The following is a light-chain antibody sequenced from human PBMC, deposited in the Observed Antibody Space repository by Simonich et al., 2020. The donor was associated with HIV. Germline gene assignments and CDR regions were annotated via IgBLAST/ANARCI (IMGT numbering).Light chain of an antibody. Sequence: SYELTQPPSVSVSPGQTARITCSGDALPKKYAYWYQQKSGQAPVLVIYEDSKRRSGIPERVSGSSSGTMATLTISGAQVEDEADYYCHSTDSSGNHRVFGGGTKLTVL. CDR2: EDS. V-gene: IGLV3-10*01. J-gene: IGLJ2*01. CDR1: ALPKKY. CDR3: HSTDSSGNHRV.